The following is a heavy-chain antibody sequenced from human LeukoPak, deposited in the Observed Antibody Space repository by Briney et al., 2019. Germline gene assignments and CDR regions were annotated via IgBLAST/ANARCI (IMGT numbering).Heavy chain of an antibody. CDR3: ARVKATRVADP. J-gene: IGHJ5*02. D-gene: IGHD1-26*01. CDR1: GFTFSGYW. CDR2: IKQDGSEI. Sequence: PGGSLRLSCVASGFTFSGYWMSWVRQAPGKGPEWVANIKQDGSEIYYVDSVKGRLTISRDNAKNSLYLQMNSLTAEDTAVYYCARVKATRVADPWGQGTLVTVSS. V-gene: IGHV3-7*01.